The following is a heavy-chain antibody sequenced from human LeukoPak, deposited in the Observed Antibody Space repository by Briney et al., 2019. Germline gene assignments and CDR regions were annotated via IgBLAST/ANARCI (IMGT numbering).Heavy chain of an antibody. D-gene: IGHD1-20*01. CDR1: GFTFSSYA. CDR3: ARVLEYNWIGPIDY. CDR2: ISSNGGST. Sequence: GGSLRLSCAASGFTFSSYAMHWVRQAPGKGLEYVSAISSNGGSTYYANSVKGRFTISRDNSKNTLYLQMGSLRAEDMAVYYCARVLEYNWIGPIDYWGQGTLVTVSS. V-gene: IGHV3-64*01. J-gene: IGHJ4*02.